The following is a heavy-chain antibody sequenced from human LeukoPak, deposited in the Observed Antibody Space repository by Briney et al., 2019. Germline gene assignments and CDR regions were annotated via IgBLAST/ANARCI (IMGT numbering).Heavy chain of an antibody. J-gene: IGHJ4*02. CDR2: ISYDGSKK. D-gene: IGHD4-23*01. CDR3: VKFERRWSPMEVFDS. CDR1: GFPFRSYG. V-gene: IGHV3-30*18. Sequence: GRSLRLSCAASGFPFRSYGMHWVRQGPGKGLEWVAVISYDGSKKYYADSVKGRFTISRDNSKNTLYLQMNSLRPEDTAVYYCVKFERRWSPMEVFDSWGQGTLVTVSS.